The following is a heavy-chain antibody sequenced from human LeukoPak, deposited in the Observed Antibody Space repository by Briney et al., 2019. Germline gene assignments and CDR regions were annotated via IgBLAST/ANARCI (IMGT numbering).Heavy chain of an antibody. CDR1: GYTFISYG. CDR2: ISAYNGNT. D-gene: IGHD6-13*01. V-gene: IGHV1-18*01. CDR3: ARDIGESSSAPDY. J-gene: IGHJ4*02. Sequence: ASVKVSFMASGYTFISYGSSWVRQAPGQGLEWMGWISAYNGNTNYVQELQGRVTMTTDTSTSTAYMELRSLRSDYTAVYYCARDIGESSSAPDYWGQGALVTVAS.